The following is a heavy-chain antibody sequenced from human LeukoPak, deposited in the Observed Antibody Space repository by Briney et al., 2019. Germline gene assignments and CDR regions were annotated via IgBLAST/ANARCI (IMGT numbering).Heavy chain of an antibody. J-gene: IGHJ4*02. Sequence: GGSLRLSCAASGFTFRNYGMHWVRQAPGKGLEWVAVISIDGSEKYYADSVKGRFTISRDNSKNTLYLQMNSLRCDDTAVYYCANPQSRGYDYLDYWGQGTLVTVSS. CDR2: ISIDGSEK. V-gene: IGHV3-30*18. CDR3: ANPQSRGYDYLDY. CDR1: GFTFRNYG. D-gene: IGHD5-12*01.